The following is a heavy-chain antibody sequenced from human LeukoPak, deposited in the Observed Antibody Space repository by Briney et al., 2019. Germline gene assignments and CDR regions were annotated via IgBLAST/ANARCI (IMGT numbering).Heavy chain of an antibody. V-gene: IGHV4-39*01. J-gene: IGHJ3*02. D-gene: IGHD3-10*01. CDR1: GGSISSSSCY. Sequence: SETLSLTCTVSGGSISSSSCYWGWIRQPPGKGLEWIGSIYYSGSTYYNPSLKSRVTISVDTSKNQFSLKLSSVTAADTAVYYCARLPIMVREIAHDAFDIWGQGTMVTVSS. CDR2: IYYSGST. CDR3: ARLPIMVREIAHDAFDI.